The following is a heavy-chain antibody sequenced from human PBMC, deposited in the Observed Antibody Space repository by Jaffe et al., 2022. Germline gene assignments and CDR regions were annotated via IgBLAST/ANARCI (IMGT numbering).Heavy chain of an antibody. Sequence: VELVQSGAEVKKPGASVKVSCKSSGYTFSNYDINWVRQATGQGLEWMGWMNPSSGNTVFAQKFQGRVTMTTDTSTNTAYMELSSLTSDDTARYYCARGSITRYAWNSIPFDYHMDVWGKGTTVIVSS. J-gene: IGHJ6*03. D-gene: IGHD1-7*01. CDR2: MNPSSGNT. CDR1: GYTFSNYD. CDR3: ARGSITRYAWNSIPFDYHMDV. V-gene: IGHV1-8*02.